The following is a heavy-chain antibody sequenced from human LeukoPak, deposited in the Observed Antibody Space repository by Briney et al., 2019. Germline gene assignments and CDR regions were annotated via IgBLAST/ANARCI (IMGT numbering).Heavy chain of an antibody. V-gene: IGHV3-23*01. CDR2: ISGSGGST. CDR3: AKDPLVTVAGGDY. CDR1: GFTFSSYA. Sequence: GGSLRLSCAASGFTFSSYAMSWVRQAPGKGLEWVSAISGSGGSTYYADSVQGRFTISRDNSKNTLYLQMNSLRAEDTAVYYCAKDPLVTVAGGDYWGQGTLVTVSS. D-gene: IGHD6-19*01. J-gene: IGHJ4*02.